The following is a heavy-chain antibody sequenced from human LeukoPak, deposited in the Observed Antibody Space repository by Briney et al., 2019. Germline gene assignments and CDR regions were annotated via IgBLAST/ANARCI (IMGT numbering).Heavy chain of an antibody. D-gene: IGHD5-18*01. CDR2: LNPNSGNT. J-gene: IGHJ4*02. V-gene: IGHV1-8*01. CDR1: GYTFTSYD. CDR3: ARGGGYSYGILDY. Sequence: ASVKVSCKASGYTFTSYDINWVRQATGQGLEWVGWLNPNSGNTGYAQKFQGRVSMTRNTSISTAYMELSSLKSEDTAVYYCARGGGYSYGILDYWAQGTPVTVSS.